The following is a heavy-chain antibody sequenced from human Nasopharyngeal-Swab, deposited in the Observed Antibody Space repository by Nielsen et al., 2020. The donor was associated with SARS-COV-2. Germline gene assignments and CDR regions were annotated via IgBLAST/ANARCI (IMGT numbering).Heavy chain of an antibody. CDR2: FDPEDGET. D-gene: IGHD5-18*01. J-gene: IGHJ6*02. V-gene: IGHV1-24*01. CDR3: ATAAAMVGLYYYYYGMDV. Sequence: ASVKVSCKVSGYTLTELSMHWVRQAPGKGLVWMGGFDPEDGETIYAQKFQGRVTMTEDTSTDTAYMELSSLRSEDTAVYYCATAAAMVGLYYYYYGMDVWGQGTTVTVSS. CDR1: GYTLTELS.